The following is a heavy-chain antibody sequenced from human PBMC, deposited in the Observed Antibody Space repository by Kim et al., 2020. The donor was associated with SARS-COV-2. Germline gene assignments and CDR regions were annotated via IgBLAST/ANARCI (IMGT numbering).Heavy chain of an antibody. J-gene: IGHJ5*02. CDR1: GGSISSGGYA. CDR3: ARDLGYGGHAVDA. V-gene: IGHV4-31*03. Sequence: SETLSLTCTVTGGSISSGGYAWSWIRQHPGKGLEWMGYILSTGSPDYNPALRSRVAISVDTSKSQFSLKLSSVTVADTAVYYCARDLGYGGHAVDAWGQ. D-gene: IGHD4-17*01. CDR2: ILSTGSP.